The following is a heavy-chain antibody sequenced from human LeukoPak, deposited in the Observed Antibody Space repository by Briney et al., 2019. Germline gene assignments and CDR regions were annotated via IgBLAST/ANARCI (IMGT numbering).Heavy chain of an antibody. V-gene: IGHV4-61*08. CDR2: IYYSGST. J-gene: IGHJ4*02. Sequence: SETLSLTCTVSGGSISSGDYYWSWIRQPPGKGLEWIGYIYYSGSTNYNPSLKSRVTISVDTSKNQFSLKLSSVTAADTAVYYCARHQYSYGFFDYWGQGTLVTVSS. CDR3: ARHQYSYGFFDY. D-gene: IGHD5-18*01. CDR1: GGSISSGDYY.